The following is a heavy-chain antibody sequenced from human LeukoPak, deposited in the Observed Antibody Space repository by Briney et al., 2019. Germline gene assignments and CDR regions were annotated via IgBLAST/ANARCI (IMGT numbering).Heavy chain of an antibody. J-gene: IGHJ4*02. V-gene: IGHV4-34*01. CDR1: GGSFSGYF. D-gene: IGHD3-22*01. CDR3: ASSFYYDSRDY. CDR2: ITPSGST. Sequence: SETLSLTCVVYGGSFSGYFWSWIRQPPGKGLEWIGEITPSGSTNYSPSLKSRVSISIDTSKKKLSLRLTAVTAADSAVYYCASSFYYDSRDYWGQGTLVTVSS.